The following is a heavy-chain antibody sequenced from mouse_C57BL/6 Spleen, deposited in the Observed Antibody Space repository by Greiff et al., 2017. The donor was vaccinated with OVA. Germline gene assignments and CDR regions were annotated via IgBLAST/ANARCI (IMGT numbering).Heavy chain of an antibody. CDR2: INPNNGGT. CDR1: GYTFTDYY. J-gene: IGHJ4*01. CDR3: ARNDGYYCSSYSMDY. V-gene: IGHV1-26*01. D-gene: IGHD1-1*01. Sequence: VQLQQSGPELVKPGASVKISCKASGYTFTDYYMNWVKQSHGKSLEWIGDINPNNGGTSYNQKFKGKATLTVDKSSSTAYMELLSLTSEDSAVYYCARNDGYYCSSYSMDYWGQGTSVTVSS.